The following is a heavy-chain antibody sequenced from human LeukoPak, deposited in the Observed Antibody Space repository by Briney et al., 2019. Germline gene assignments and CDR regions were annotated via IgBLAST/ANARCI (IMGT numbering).Heavy chain of an antibody. CDR1: GGSISSYY. V-gene: IGHV4-59*08. CDR3: ARAFLTTVTTWGWFDP. D-gene: IGHD4-17*01. Sequence: SETLSLTCTVSGGSISSYYWSWIRQPPGKGLEWIGFFYYSGSTNYNPSLKSRVTISVDTSKNQFSLKLGSVTAADTAVYYCARAFLTTVTTWGWFDPWGQGTLVTVSS. CDR2: FYYSGST. J-gene: IGHJ5*02.